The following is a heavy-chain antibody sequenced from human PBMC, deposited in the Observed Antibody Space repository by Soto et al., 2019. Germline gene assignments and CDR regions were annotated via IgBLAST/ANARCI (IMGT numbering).Heavy chain of an antibody. D-gene: IGHD3-10*01. CDR3: ARDLKFGQADY. CDR1: GGSISSYY. J-gene: IGHJ4*02. V-gene: IGHV4-4*07. Sequence: SETLSLTCTVSGGSISSYYWTWIRQPSGKGLEWIGRIYTSGNTNYNPSLKSRVTLSVDTSKNQFSLKLISVTAADTAVYYCARDLKFGQADYWGQGSQVTVSS. CDR2: IYTSGNT.